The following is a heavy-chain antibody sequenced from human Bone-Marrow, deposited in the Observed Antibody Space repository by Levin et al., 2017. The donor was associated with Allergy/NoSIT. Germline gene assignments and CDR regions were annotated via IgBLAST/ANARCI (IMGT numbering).Heavy chain of an antibody. CDR3: ARVRYSYGYKSLWYFDL. D-gene: IGHD5-18*01. CDR2: INHSGST. J-gene: IGHJ2*01. V-gene: IGHV4-34*01. CDR1: GGSFSGYY. Sequence: GSLRLSCAVYGGSFSGYYWSWIRQPPGKGLEWIGEINHSGSTNYNPSLKSRVTISVDTSKNQFSLKLSSVTAADTAVYYCARVRYSYGYKSLWYFDLWGRGTLVTVSS.